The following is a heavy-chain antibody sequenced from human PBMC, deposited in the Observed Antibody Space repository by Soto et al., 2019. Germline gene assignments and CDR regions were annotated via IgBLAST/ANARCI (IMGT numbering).Heavy chain of an antibody. CDR1: GYSFTNFH. Sequence: QVQLSQFGAEVKKPGASVKVSCKASGYSFTNFHIHWVRQAPGQGLECMGLIDPRGGITRDAQRLQGRITMTRDASTSTVYMELRSLTSEDTAVYYCARDVIGHENYEPIGYYCDQWGQGTLVTVSS. J-gene: IGHJ4*02. CDR2: IDPRGGIT. CDR3: ARDVIGHENYEPIGYYCDQ. D-gene: IGHD3-22*01. V-gene: IGHV1-46*01.